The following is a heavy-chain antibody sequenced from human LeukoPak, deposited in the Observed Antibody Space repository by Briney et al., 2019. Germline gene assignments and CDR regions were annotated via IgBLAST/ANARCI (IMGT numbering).Heavy chain of an antibody. V-gene: IGHV3-30*03. CDR1: GFTFSSYA. J-gene: IGHJ4*02. CDR3: ASSGTYCSGGSCYDY. CDR2: ISYDGSNK. D-gene: IGHD2-15*01. Sequence: GGSLRLSCAASGFTFSSYAMSWVRQAPGKGLEWVAVISYDGSNKYYADSVKGRFTISRDNAKNSLYLQMNSLRAEDTAVYYCASSGTYCSGGSCYDYWGQGTLVTVSS.